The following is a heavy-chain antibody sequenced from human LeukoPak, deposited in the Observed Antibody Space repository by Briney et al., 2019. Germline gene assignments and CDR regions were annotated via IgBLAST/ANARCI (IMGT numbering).Heavy chain of an antibody. V-gene: IGHV3-23*01. D-gene: IGHD6-19*01. J-gene: IGHJ4*02. Sequence: PGGSLRLSCAASGFTFGSFSMNWVRQAPGKVLEWVSAIYPSGDSTYYADSVKGRFTISRDNSRNTLYLQMHSLSAEDTAVYYCARDVKSDSGRDVDYWGQGTLVTVSS. CDR1: GFTFGSFS. CDR3: ARDVKSDSGRDVDY. CDR2: IYPSGDST.